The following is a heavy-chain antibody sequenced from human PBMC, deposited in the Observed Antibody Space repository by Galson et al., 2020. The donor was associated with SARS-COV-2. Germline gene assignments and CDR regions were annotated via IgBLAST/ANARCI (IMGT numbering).Heavy chain of an antibody. J-gene: IGHJ4*02. CDR3: ARPRWLRGAFDY. D-gene: IGHD5-12*01. V-gene: IGHV4-39*01. Sequence: SQTLSLTCTVSGGSISSSSYYWGWIRQPPGKGLEWIGSIYYSGSTYYNPSLKSRVTISVDTSKNQFSLKRSSVTAADTAVLYCARPRWLRGAFDYWGQGTWSPSP. CDR2: IYYSGST. CDR1: GGSISSSSYY.